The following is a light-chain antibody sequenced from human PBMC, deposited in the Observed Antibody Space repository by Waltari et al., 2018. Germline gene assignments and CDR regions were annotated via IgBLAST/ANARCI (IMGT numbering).Light chain of an antibody. CDR1: SSNIGSNY. Sequence: QSVLTQPPSASGTPGQRVTIACSGSSSNIGSNYVYWYQQLPGTAPKLLIYRNNERPSGGPDRFSGSKSGTSASLDISGLRSEDEADYYCAAWDDSLSGYVFGTGTKVTVL. CDR2: RNN. J-gene: IGLJ1*01. V-gene: IGLV1-47*01. CDR3: AAWDDSLSGYV.